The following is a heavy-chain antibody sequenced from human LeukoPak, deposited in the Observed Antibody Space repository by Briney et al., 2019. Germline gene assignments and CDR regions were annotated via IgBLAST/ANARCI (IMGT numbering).Heavy chain of an antibody. CDR1: GFTFSDYY. CDR2: ISSSSSYT. Sequence: PGGSLRLSCAASGFTFSDYYMSWIRQAPGKGLEWVSYISSSSSYTNYADSVKGRFTISRDNAKNSLCLQMNSLRAEDTAVYYCARDRSYYDILTGYYPHHDYWGQGTLVTVSS. CDR3: ARDRSYYDILTGYYPHHDY. V-gene: IGHV3-11*05. J-gene: IGHJ4*02. D-gene: IGHD3-9*01.